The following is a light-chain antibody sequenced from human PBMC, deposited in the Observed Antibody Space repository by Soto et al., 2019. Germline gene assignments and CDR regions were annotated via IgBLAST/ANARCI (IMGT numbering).Light chain of an antibody. Sequence: DIEMTQSPSTLSASVGDRVTITCRASESISRWLAWYQQKPGKVPKLLIYQASSLESGVPSRFSGSGSGTEFTLTISSLQTEDFATYYCQLYSVHSSWTFGQGTKVEIK. CDR1: ESISRW. CDR2: QAS. J-gene: IGKJ1*01. CDR3: QLYSVHSSWT. V-gene: IGKV1-5*03.